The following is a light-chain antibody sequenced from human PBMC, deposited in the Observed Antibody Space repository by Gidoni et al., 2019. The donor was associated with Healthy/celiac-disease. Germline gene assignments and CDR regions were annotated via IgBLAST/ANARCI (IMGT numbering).Light chain of an antibody. CDR2: AAS. V-gene: IGKV1-39*01. J-gene: IGKJ2*01. Sequence: DIQMTQSPSSLSASVGDRVTITYRASQSISSYLNWYQQKPGKAPKLLIYAASSLQSGVPPRFSGSGSGTDFTLTISSLQPEDFATYYCQQSYSTPFTVGQGTKLEIK. CDR3: QQSYSTPFT. CDR1: QSISSY.